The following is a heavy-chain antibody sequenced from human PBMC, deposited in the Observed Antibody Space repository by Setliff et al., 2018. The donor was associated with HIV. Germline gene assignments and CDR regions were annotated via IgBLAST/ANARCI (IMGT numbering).Heavy chain of an antibody. CDR3: ARNKLSDAFDV. Sequence: ASVKVSCKASGGTFSSQVISWVRQAPGQGLEWMGWINPNSGGTNYAQRFQGRVTVTRDTSISTAYMELRRLRSDDTAVYFCARNKLSDAFDVWGPGTMVTVSS. CDR1: GGTFSSQV. D-gene: IGHD1-1*01. CDR2: INPNSGGT. J-gene: IGHJ3*01. V-gene: IGHV1-2*02.